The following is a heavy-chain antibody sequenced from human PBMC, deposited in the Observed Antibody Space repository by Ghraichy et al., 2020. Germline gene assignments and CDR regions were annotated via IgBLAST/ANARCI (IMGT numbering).Heavy chain of an antibody. Sequence: ASVKVSCKASGYSFSSYVISWVRQAPGEGLEWMGWINGHSGYTTYAQKVQGRVTVTRDTSTSTVYMELRSLRSDDTAVYYCAREWLIQGNMDVWGQGTTVTVSS. CDR1: GYSFSSYV. V-gene: IGHV1-18*04. J-gene: IGHJ6*02. CDR2: INGHSGYT. CDR3: AREWLIQGNMDV. D-gene: IGHD5-24*01.